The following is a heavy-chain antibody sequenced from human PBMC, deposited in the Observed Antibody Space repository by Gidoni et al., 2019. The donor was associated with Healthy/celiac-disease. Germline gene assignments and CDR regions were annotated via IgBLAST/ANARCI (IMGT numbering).Heavy chain of an antibody. CDR2: IYPGDSDT. CDR1: GSTFPSYW. J-gene: IGHJ4*02. CDR3: ARSFLENTYHFFDY. Sequence: EVQLVQSGAEVKKSGESLKISCKGSGSTFPSYWIGWVRQMPGKGLEWMGIIYPGDSDTRYSPSFQGQVTISADKSISTVYLQWSTLKASDTAMYYCARSFLENTYHFFDYWGQGTLVTVSS. V-gene: IGHV5-51*01.